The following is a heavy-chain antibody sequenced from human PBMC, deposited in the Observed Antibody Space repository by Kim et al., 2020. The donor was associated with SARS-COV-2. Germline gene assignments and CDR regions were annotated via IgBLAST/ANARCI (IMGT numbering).Heavy chain of an antibody. CDR3: ARGYGSGSYYYYYYMDV. J-gene: IGHJ6*03. V-gene: IGHV4-34*01. CDR1: GGSFSGYY. D-gene: IGHD3-10*01. CDR2: INHSGST. Sequence: SETLSLTCAVYGGSFSGYYWSWIRQPPGKGLEWIGEINHSGSTNYNPSLKSRVTISVDTSKNQFSLKLSSVTAADTAVYYCARGYGSGSYYYYYYMDVWG.